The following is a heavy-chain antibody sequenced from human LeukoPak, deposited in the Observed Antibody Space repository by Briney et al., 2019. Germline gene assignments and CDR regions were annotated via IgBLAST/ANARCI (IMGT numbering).Heavy chain of an antibody. Sequence: PGGSLRLSCTASGFSFSGHWMHWVRQAPGKGLEWVAVISYDGSNKYYADSVKGRFTISRDNSKNTLYLQMNSLRAEDTAVYYCARDGVRYFDWLVGGYFDYWGQGTLVTVSS. CDR3: ARDGVRYFDWLVGGYFDY. CDR2: ISYDGSNK. D-gene: IGHD3-9*01. V-gene: IGHV3-30-3*01. J-gene: IGHJ4*02. CDR1: GFSFSGHW.